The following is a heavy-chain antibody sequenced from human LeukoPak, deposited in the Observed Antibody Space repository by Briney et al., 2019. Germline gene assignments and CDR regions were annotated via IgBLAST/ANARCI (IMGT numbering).Heavy chain of an antibody. D-gene: IGHD2-15*01. CDR1: GFTFSSYA. V-gene: IGHV3-30*04. CDR2: ISYDGSNK. J-gene: IGHJ6*02. Sequence: GGSLRLSCAASGFTFSSYAMHWVRQAPGKGLEGVAVISYDGSNKYYADSVKGRFTISRDNSKNTLYLQMNSLRAEDTAVYYCARDLLGVSYGMDVWGQGTTVTDSS. CDR3: ARDLLGVSYGMDV.